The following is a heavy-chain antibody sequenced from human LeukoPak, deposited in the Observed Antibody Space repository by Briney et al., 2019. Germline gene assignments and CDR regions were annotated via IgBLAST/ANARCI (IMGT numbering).Heavy chain of an antibody. CDR3: ASGPAGTISYYYYYGMDV. CDR2: IYYSGST. CDR1: GGSISSYY. J-gene: IGHJ6*02. V-gene: IGHV4-59*08. D-gene: IGHD6-19*01. Sequence: SETLSLTCTVSGGSISSYYWSWIRQPPGKGLEWIGYIYYSGSTNYNPSLKSRVTISVDTSKNQFSLKLSSVTAADTAVYYCASGPAGTISYYYYYGMDVWGQGTTATVSS.